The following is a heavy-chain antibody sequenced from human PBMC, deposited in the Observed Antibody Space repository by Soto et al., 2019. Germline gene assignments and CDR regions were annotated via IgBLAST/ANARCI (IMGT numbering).Heavy chain of an antibody. V-gene: IGHV3-7*01. CDR1: GFTFSSYW. D-gene: IGHD2-15*01. CDR3: ARVGSRFYYYYMDV. Sequence: EVQLVESGGGLVQPGGSLRLSCAASGFTFSSYWMSWVRQAPGKGLEWVANIKQDGSEKYYVASVKGRFTISRDNAKNSLYLQMNSLRAEDTAVYYCARVGSRFYYYYMDVWGKGTTVTVSS. J-gene: IGHJ6*03. CDR2: IKQDGSEK.